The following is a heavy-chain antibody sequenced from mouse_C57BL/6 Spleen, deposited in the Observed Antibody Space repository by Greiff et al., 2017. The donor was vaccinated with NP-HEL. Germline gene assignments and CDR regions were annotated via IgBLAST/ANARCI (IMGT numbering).Heavy chain of an antibody. CDR3: ARNYGSFYAMDD. D-gene: IGHD1-1*01. CDR1: GYSITSDY. Sequence: EVKLMESGPGLAKPSQTLSLTCSVTGYSITSDYWNWIRKFPGNKLEYMGYISYSGSTYYNPSLKSRISLTRDTSKNQYYLHLNSVTTEDTATDYCARNYGSFYAMDDWGQGTSVTVSS. CDR2: ISYSGST. V-gene: IGHV3-8*01. J-gene: IGHJ4*01.